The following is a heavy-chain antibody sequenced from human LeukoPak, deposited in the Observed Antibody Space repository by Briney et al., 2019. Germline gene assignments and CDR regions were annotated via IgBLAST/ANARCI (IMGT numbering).Heavy chain of an antibody. CDR1: GFTFSSYA. J-gene: IGHJ4*02. CDR2: ISYDGSNK. V-gene: IGHV3-30*04. CDR3: AREVGREFDY. Sequence: QPGGSLRLSCGASGFTFSSYAMHWVRQAPGKGQEWVAVISYDGSNKYYADSVKGRFTISRDNSKNTLYLQMNSLRAEDTAVYYCAREVGREFDYWGQGTLVTVSS. D-gene: IGHD3-10*01.